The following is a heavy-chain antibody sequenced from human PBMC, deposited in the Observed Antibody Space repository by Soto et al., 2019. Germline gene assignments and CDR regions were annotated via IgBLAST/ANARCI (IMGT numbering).Heavy chain of an antibody. CDR2: IYPGDSDT. CDR3: ASHTAFIAVAGTNAFDI. CDR1: GYSFTSYW. Sequence: PGESLKISCKGSGYSFTSYWIGWVRQMPGKGLEWMGIIYPGDSDTRYSPSFQGQVTISADKSISTAYLQWSSLKASDTAMYYCASHTAFIAVAGTNAFDIWGQGTMVTVSS. J-gene: IGHJ3*02. D-gene: IGHD6-19*01. V-gene: IGHV5-51*01.